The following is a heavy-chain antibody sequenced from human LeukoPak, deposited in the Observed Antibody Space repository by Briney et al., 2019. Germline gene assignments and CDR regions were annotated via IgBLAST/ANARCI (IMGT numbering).Heavy chain of an antibody. J-gene: IGHJ6*03. V-gene: IGHV4-39*02. CDR2: ISYSGNT. CDR3: ARLTHSYYSDTSGYYPYYYMDV. CDR1: AGSISSSDYY. Sequence: PSETLSLTCTVSAGSISSSDYYWGWIRQSPEKGLEWIGRISYSGNTYYNPSLKSRVTISVDTSKNHFSLRLSSVTAADTAVYYCARLTHSYYSDTSGYYPYYYMDVWGKGTRVTVSS. D-gene: IGHD3-22*01.